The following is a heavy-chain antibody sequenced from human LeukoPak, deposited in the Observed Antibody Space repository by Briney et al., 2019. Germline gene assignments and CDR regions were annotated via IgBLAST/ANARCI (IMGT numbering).Heavy chain of an antibody. CDR1: GASISSYY. V-gene: IGHV4-4*07. Sequence: PSETLSLTCTVSGASISSYYWSWIRQPAGKGLEWIGRIYTSGSTNYNPSLNSRVTMSLDTSKNQFSLKLSSVTAADTAVYYCARRGELLRFRYFDYWGQGTLVTVSS. CDR3: ARRGELLRFRYFDY. CDR2: IYTSGST. D-gene: IGHD3-10*01. J-gene: IGHJ4*02.